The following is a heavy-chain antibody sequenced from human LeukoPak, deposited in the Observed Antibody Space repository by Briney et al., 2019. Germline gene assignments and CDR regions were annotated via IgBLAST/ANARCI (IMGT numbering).Heavy chain of an antibody. CDR2: INPNSGGT. CDR3: ARHRVGYYGSGRPFDY. Sequence: GASVKVSCKASGYTLTGYYMHWVRQAPGQGLEWMGWINPNSGGTNYAQKFQGRVTMTRDTSISTAYMELSRLRSEDTAVYYCARHRVGYYGSGRPFDYWGQGTLVTVSS. V-gene: IGHV1-2*02. CDR1: GYTLTGYY. J-gene: IGHJ4*02. D-gene: IGHD3-10*01.